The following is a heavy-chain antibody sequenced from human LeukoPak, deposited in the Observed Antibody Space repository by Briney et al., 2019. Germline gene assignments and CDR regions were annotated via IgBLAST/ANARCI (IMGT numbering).Heavy chain of an antibody. J-gene: IGHJ4*02. CDR3: AGRPDTSMVAIFDY. CDR1: GYTFTGYY. V-gene: IGHV1-2*02. CDR2: INPSSGGT. D-gene: IGHD5-18*01. Sequence: GSVKVSCKASGYTFTGYYVHWVRQAPGQGHEWMGWINPSSGGTNYAQKFQGRVTMTGDTSISTAYMELSRLSSDDTAVYFCAGRPDTSMVAIFDYWGQGTLVTISS.